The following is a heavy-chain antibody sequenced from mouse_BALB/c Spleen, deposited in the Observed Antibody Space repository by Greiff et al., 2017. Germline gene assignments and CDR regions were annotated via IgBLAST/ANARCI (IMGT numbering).Heavy chain of an antibody. Sequence: QVQLQQPGAELVRPGASVKLSCKASGYTFTSYWINWVKQRPGQGLEWIGNIYPSDSYTNYNQKFKDKATLTVDKSSSTAYMQLSSPTSEDSAVYYCTRLKGIYYPYYFDYWGQGTTRTVSS. CDR3: TRLKGIYYPYYFDY. CDR1: GYTFTSYW. V-gene: IGHV1-69*02. J-gene: IGHJ2*01. D-gene: IGHD1-1*01. CDR2: IYPSDSYT.